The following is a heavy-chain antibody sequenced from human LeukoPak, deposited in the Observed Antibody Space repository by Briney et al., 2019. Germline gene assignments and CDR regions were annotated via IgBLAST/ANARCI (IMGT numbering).Heavy chain of an antibody. J-gene: IGHJ4*01. Sequence: GGSLRLSCAASGFTFSSYAMSWVRQAPGKGLEWVSATSGSGGSTYYADSVKGRFTISRDNSKNTLYLQMNSLRAEDTAVYYCAKDPEVGTTVTTKLDYWGQGTLVTVSS. V-gene: IGHV3-23*01. D-gene: IGHD4-11*01. CDR2: TSGSGGST. CDR1: GFTFSSYA. CDR3: AKDPEVGTTVTTKLDY.